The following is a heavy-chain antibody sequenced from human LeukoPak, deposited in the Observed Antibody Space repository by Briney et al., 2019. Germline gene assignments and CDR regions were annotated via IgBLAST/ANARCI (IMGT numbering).Heavy chain of an antibody. Sequence: ASVKVSCKVSGYTLTELSMHWVRQAPGKGLEWMGGFDPEDGETIYAQKFQGRVTMTEDTSTDTAYMELSSLRSEDTAVYYCARAAARYYYYYYGMDVWGQGTTVTVSS. J-gene: IGHJ6*02. CDR2: FDPEDGET. V-gene: IGHV1-24*01. CDR3: ARAAARYYYYYYGMDV. CDR1: GYTLTELS. D-gene: IGHD6-13*01.